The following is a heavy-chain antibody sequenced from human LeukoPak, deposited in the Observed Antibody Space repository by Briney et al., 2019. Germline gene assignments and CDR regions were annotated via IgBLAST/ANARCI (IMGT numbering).Heavy chain of an antibody. V-gene: IGHV3-74*01. D-gene: IGHD1-26*01. J-gene: IGHJ4*02. Sequence: PGGSLRLSCTASEFTFSSHWMHWVRQAPGKGLVWVSRSNSDGSSTIYADSVKGRFTISRDNAKNTLYLQMNSLRAEDTAVYYCARGVYFFDYWGQGALVTVSS. CDR1: EFTFSSHW. CDR2: SNSDGSST. CDR3: ARGVYFFDY.